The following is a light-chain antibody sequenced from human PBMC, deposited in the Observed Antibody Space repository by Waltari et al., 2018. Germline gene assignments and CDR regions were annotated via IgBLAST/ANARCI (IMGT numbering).Light chain of an antibody. CDR2: GAS. V-gene: IGKV3-20*01. Sequence: EILLTQSPGTLSLSPGERATLSCRASQSVTSISLSWYQQKPGQAPRLLIYGASNRATGIPDRFSGSGSGTDFTLTISRLEPEDFAVYYCQQYDGIVLTFGGGTKVEI. CDR3: QQYDGIVLT. J-gene: IGKJ4*01. CDR1: QSVTSIS.